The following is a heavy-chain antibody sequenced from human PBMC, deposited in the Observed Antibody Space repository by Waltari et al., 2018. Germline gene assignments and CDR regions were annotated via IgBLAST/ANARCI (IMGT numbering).Heavy chain of an antibody. CDR1: GGSISSHY. D-gene: IGHD3-3*01. Sequence: QVQLQESGPGLVKPSETLSLTCPVSGGSISSHYWRWIRQPPGKGLEWIGYIYYSGSTNYNPSLKSRVTISVDTSKNQFSLKLSSMTAADTAVYYCARGAIFGVVSYWGQGTLVTVSS. CDR2: IYYSGST. J-gene: IGHJ4*02. V-gene: IGHV4-59*11. CDR3: ARGAIFGVVSY.